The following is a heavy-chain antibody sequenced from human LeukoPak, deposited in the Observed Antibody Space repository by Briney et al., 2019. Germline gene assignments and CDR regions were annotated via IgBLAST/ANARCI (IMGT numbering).Heavy chain of an antibody. CDR3: AREGGFYRPLDY. CDR2: VHLDGRT. CDR1: GGSISSGNW. J-gene: IGHJ4*02. D-gene: IGHD3-3*01. V-gene: IGHV4-4*02. Sequence: PSGTLSLTCAVSGGSISSGNWWSWVRQPPGKGLEWIGEVHLDGRTNYNPSLESRLTMSVDVSENQVSLKLTSVTAADTAVYYCAREGGFYRPLDYSGQGTLVTVSS.